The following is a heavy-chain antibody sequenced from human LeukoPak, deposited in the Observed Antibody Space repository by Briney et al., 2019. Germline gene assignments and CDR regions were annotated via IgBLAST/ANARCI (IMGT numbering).Heavy chain of an antibody. Sequence: PGGSLRLSCAASGFTFSSYSMNWVRQAPGKGLEWVSSISSSSSYIYYADSVKGRFTISRDNAKNSLYLQMNSLRAEDTAVYYCARGLYNWNYFPNWFDPWGQGTLVTVSS. CDR1: GFTFSSYS. CDR2: ISSSSSYI. D-gene: IGHD1-7*01. J-gene: IGHJ5*02. V-gene: IGHV3-21*01. CDR3: ARGLYNWNYFPNWFDP.